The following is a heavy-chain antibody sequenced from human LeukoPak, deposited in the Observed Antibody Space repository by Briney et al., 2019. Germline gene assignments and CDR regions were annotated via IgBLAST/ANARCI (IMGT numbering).Heavy chain of an antibody. CDR3: ATKWLRLFDY. D-gene: IGHD5-12*01. Sequence: GRSLRLSCAASGFIFSDYGMHWVRQAPGKGLEWVAVIWYDGSKKYYADSVKGRFTISRDNSKNTLYLQMNSLRAEDTAVYHCATKWLRLFDYWGQGTLVTVSS. V-gene: IGHV3-33*01. CDR1: GFIFSDYG. CDR2: IWYDGSKK. J-gene: IGHJ4*02.